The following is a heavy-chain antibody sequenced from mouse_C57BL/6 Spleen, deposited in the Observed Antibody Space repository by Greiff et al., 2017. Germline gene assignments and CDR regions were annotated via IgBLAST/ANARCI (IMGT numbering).Heavy chain of an antibody. CDR3: ARHSIYYGNYEAMDY. D-gene: IGHD2-1*01. V-gene: IGHV2-6-1*01. J-gene: IGHJ4*01. Sequence: VMLVESGPGLVAPSQSLSITCTVSGFSLTSYGVHWVRQPPGKGLEWLVVIWSDGSTTYNSALKSRLSISKDNSKSQVFLKMNSLQTDDTAMYYCARHSIYYGNYEAMDYWGQGTSVTVSS. CDR2: IWSDGST. CDR1: GFSLTSYG.